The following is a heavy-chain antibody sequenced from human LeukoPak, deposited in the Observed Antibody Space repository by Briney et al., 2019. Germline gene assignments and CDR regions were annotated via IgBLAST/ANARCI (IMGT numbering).Heavy chain of an antibody. Sequence: GRSLRLSCAASGFTFDDYAMHWVRQAPGKGLEGVSGISWNSGSIGYADSVKGRFTISRDNAKNSLYLQMNSLRAEDTASYYCAKEVVAAAGTHYYYYMDVWGKGTTVTVSS. CDR2: ISWNSGSI. D-gene: IGHD6-13*01. V-gene: IGHV3-9*01. J-gene: IGHJ6*03. CDR1: GFTFDDYA. CDR3: AKEVVAAAGTHYYYYMDV.